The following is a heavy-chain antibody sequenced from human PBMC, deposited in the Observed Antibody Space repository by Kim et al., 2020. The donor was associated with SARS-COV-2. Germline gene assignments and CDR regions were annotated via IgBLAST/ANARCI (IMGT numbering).Heavy chain of an antibody. J-gene: IGHJ2*01. CDR3: ASSYYAIWYFDL. V-gene: IGHV3-30*04. Sequence: GGSLRLSCAASRYTISNYAMHWVRQAPGKGLEWVALITYDGSNKYYANSVRGRCTISRDNSKNTLYLQMNSLRAENTAVYYCASSYYAIWYFDLWGRGTRVTVSS. CDR2: ITYDGSNK. D-gene: IGHD2-8*01. CDR1: RYTISNYA.